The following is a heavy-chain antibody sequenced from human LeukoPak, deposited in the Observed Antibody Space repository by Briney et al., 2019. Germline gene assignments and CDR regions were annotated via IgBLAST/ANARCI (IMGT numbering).Heavy chain of an antibody. CDR3: ARQIGVSIDY. J-gene: IGHJ4*02. D-gene: IGHD5/OR15-5a*01. CDR1: RFTFSNFD. V-gene: IGHV3-30*02. CDR2: IRFDGSNE. Sequence: GGPLRLSCAASRFTFSNFDMHWVRQAPGKGLEWVTFIRFDGSNEYYADSVRGRFTISRDNSKNTLYLQMSSLRPEDTAVYYCARQIGVSIDYWGQGTLVTASS.